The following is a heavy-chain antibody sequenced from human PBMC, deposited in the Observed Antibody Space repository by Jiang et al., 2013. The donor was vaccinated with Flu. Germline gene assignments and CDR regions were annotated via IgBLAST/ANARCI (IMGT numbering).Heavy chain of an antibody. Sequence: LKPSETLSLTCAVYGGSFSGYYWSWIRQPPGKGLEWIEEINHSGSTNYNPSLKSRVTISVDTSKNQFSLKLSSVTAADTAVYYCARFDFWSGYDRYWGQGTLVTVSS. CDR3: ARFDFWSGYDRY. J-gene: IGHJ4*02. V-gene: IGHV4-34*01. CDR1: GGSFSGYY. CDR2: INHSGST. D-gene: IGHD3-3*01.